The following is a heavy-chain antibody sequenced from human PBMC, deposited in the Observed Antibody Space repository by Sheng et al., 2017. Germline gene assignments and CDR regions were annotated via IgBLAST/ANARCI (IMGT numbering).Heavy chain of an antibody. D-gene: IGHD3-3*01. Sequence: EVQLVESGGGLVKPGGSLRLSCAASGFTFSNAWMSWVRQAPGKGLEWVGRIKSKTDGGTTDYAAPVKGRFTISRDDSKNTLYLQMNSLKTEDTAVYYCTTDPNTIFGVVIIREGGYWGWFDPWGQGTLVTVSS. CDR1: GFTFSNAW. J-gene: IGHJ5*02. V-gene: IGHV3-15*01. CDR3: TTDPNTIFGVVIIREGGYWGWFDP. CDR2: IKSKTDGGTT.